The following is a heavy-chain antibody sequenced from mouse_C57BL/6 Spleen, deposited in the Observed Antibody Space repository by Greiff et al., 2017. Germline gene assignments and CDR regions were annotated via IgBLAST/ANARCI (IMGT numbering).Heavy chain of an antibody. CDR2: ISYDGSN. CDR3: ARTYDYDEAFDY. CDR1: GYSITSGYY. Sequence: ESGPGLVKPSQSLSLTCSVTGYSITSGYYWNWIRQFPGNKLEWMGYISYDGSNNYNPSLKNRISSTRDTSKNQFFLKLNSVTTEDTATYYCARTYDYDEAFDYWGQGTTLTVSS. V-gene: IGHV3-6*01. J-gene: IGHJ2*01. D-gene: IGHD2-4*01.